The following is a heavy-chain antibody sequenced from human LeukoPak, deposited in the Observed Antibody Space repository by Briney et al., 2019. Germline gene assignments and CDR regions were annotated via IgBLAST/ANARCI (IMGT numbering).Heavy chain of an antibody. Sequence: PGGSLRLSCAASGFDFSNYWMYWVRQAPGKGLEWVANIKQDGSEKYYVDSVRGRFTISRDNAKNSLYLQMNSLRAEDTALYYCAKDIYDSRVGGFDYWGQGTLVTVSS. CDR3: AKDIYDSRVGGFDY. CDR1: GFDFSNYW. CDR2: IKQDGSEK. V-gene: IGHV3-7*03. J-gene: IGHJ4*02. D-gene: IGHD3-22*01.